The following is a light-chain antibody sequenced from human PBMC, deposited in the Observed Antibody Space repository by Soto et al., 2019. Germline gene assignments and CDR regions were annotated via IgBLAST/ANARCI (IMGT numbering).Light chain of an antibody. J-gene: IGLJ1*01. V-gene: IGLV3-21*02. CDR2: DNS. CDR3: QVWESGSENYV. Sequence: SYELTQPPSVSVAPGRTATITCGGNNIGSEPVHWYQQKPGQAPVLVVFDNSDRPSGIPERLSGSKSGNTATLTISRVEAGDEADYYCQVWESGSENYVFGAGTKVTVL. CDR1: NIGSEP.